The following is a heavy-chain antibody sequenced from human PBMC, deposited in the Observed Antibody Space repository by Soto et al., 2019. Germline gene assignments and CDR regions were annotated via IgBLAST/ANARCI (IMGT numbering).Heavy chain of an antibody. D-gene: IGHD6-19*01. CDR3: ARGSSGWYSNYYYYYGMDV. Sequence: SVKVSCKAAGGTFSSYAISWVRQAPGQGLEWMGGIIPIFGTANYAQKFQGRVTITADESTSTAYMELSSLRSEDTAVYYCARGSSGWYSNYYYYYGMDVWGQGTTVTVSS. CDR2: IIPIFGTA. CDR1: GGTFSSYA. J-gene: IGHJ6*02. V-gene: IGHV1-69*13.